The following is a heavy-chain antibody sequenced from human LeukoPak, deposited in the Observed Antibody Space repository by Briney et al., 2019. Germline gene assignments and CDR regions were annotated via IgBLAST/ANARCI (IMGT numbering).Heavy chain of an antibody. J-gene: IGHJ6*03. CDR3: AREVVPAALEAKYMDV. CDR1: GGSISSYY. CDR2: IYTSGST. Sequence: SETLSLTCTVSGGSISSYYWSWIRQPAGKGLEWSGRIYTSGSTNYNPSLKSRVTMSVDTSKNQFSLKLSSVTAADTAVYYCAREVVPAALEAKYMDVWGKGTTVTVSS. D-gene: IGHD2-2*01. V-gene: IGHV4-4*07.